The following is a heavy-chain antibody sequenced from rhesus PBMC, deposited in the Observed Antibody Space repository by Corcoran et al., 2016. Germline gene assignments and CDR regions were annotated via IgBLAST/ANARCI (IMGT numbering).Heavy chain of an antibody. CDR1: GFSISTTGTG. CDR3: ARVVNNYDDAFDF. V-gene: IGHV2-95*01. CDR2: IYWNDSK. J-gene: IGHJ3*01. Sequence: VTLKESGPALVKPTQTLTLTCTFSGFSISTTGTGVGWIRQPPGKALEWLANIYWNDSKYYSTSLKSRLTISKDTSKNQVVLTMTNMDPVDTATYYCARVVNNYDDAFDFWGQGLRVTVSS. D-gene: IGHD4-11*01.